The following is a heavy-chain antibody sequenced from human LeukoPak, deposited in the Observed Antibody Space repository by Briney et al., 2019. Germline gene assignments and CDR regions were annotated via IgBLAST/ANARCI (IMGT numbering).Heavy chain of an antibody. CDR1: GDSISSSY. CDR3: ARVRLGRGLDY. V-gene: IGHV4-4*07. CDR2: IHTSGST. J-gene: IGHJ4*02. Sequence: SETMSLTCTVSGDSISSSYWGWIRQPAGKGLEWIGRIHTSGSTYYSPSLKSRVTMSVDTSTNQFSLKLSSVTAADTAMYYCARVRLGRGLDYWGQGTLVTVSS. D-gene: IGHD6-19*01.